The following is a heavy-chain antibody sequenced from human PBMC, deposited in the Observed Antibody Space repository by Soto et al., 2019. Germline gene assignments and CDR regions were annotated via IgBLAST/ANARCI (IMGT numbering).Heavy chain of an antibody. Sequence: PGASLRLSCAASGFTFSSYAMHWVRQAPGKGLEWVAVISYDGSNKYYADSVKGRFTISRDNSKNTLYLQMNSLRAEDTAVYYCATFIVGATMWSPGTLVTVSS. CDR3: ATFIVGATM. V-gene: IGHV3-30-3*01. CDR2: ISYDGSNK. J-gene: IGHJ4*02. D-gene: IGHD1-26*01. CDR1: GFTFSSYA.